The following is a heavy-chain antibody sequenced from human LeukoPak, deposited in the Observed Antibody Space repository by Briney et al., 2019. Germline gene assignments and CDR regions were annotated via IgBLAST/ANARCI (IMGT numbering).Heavy chain of an antibody. CDR3: AKNGDRGAYCSGGSCYPYYYYYIDV. V-gene: IGHV3-23*01. CDR2: ISATGGTT. Sequence: PGGTLRLSCAASGFTFSSYGMSWVRQAPGKGLEWVSAISATGGTTYYADSVKGRFTISRDNSKNTLYLQINSLRAEDTAIYYCAKNGDRGAYCSGGSCYPYYYYYIDVWGKGTTVTISS. CDR1: GFTFSSYG. J-gene: IGHJ6*03. D-gene: IGHD2-15*01.